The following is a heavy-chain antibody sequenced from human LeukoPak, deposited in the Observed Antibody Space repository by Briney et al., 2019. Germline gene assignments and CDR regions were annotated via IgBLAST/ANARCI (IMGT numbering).Heavy chain of an antibody. CDR2: ISYDGSNK. J-gene: IGHJ6*01. CDR1: GFTFSSYG. Sequence: PGRSLTLSCVASGFTFSSYGMRWVRPAAGKGLEWVAVISYDGSNKYYADSVKGRFTISRDNSKNTLFLQMNSMRAEDTAVYYCAKGYSNFYYYGMDVWGQGTTVTVSS. CDR3: AKGYSNFYYYGMDV. D-gene: IGHD4-11*01. V-gene: IGHV3-30*18.